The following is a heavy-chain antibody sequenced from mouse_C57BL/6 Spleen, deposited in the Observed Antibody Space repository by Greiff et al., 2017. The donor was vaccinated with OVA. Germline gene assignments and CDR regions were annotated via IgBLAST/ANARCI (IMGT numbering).Heavy chain of an antibody. CDR1: GFTFSSYA. CDR3: ARDRELFYAMDY. J-gene: IGHJ4*01. CDR2: ISDGGSYT. V-gene: IGHV5-4*01. Sequence: EVKLVESGGGLVKPGGSLKLSCAASGFTFSSYAMSWVRQTPEKRLEWVATISDGGSYTYYPDNVKGRFTISRDNAKNNLYLQMSHLKSEDTAMYYCARDRELFYAMDYWGQGTSVTVSS. D-gene: IGHD3-1*01.